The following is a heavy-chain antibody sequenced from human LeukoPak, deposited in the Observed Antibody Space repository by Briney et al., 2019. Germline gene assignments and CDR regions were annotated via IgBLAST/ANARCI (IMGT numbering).Heavy chain of an antibody. V-gene: IGHV4-59*12. Sequence: SETLSLTCTVSGASINSYYWSWIRQPPGKGLEWIGYIYSSGSTNYNPSLKSRVTMSVDTSKNQFSLKLTSVTAADTAVYYCGTWGASVIWNWGQGTLVTVSS. D-gene: IGHD1-26*01. CDR2: IYSSGST. J-gene: IGHJ4*02. CDR3: GTWGASVIWN. CDR1: GASINSYY.